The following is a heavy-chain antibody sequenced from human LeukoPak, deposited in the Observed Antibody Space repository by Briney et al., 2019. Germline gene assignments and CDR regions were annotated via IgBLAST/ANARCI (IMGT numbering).Heavy chain of an antibody. J-gene: IGHJ4*02. D-gene: IGHD6-19*01. CDR1: GGSFSVYY. V-gene: IGHV4-34*01. CDR3: ARTVAGTFDY. CDR2: INHSGST. Sequence: SETLSLTYAVYGGSFSVYYWSGIPRPPAKGLEWIGEINHSGSTNYNPSLKSRVTISVDTSKDQFSLKLSSVSAADTAVYYCARTVAGTFDYWGQGTLVTASS.